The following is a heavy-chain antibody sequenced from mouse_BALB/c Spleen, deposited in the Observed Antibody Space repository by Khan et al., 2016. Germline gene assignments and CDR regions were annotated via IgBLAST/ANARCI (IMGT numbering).Heavy chain of an antibody. J-gene: IGHJ2*01. Sequence: EVQLQESGPSLVKPSQTLSLTCSVTGDSITSGYWNWIRKFPGKKLEYMGYISYSGSTYYNPSLKSRISTTRDTSKSQNYMQGDSVTTDDTASYYCAGYYGHFFDYWGQGTPLTVSP. D-gene: IGHD1-1*02. CDR2: ISYSGST. CDR3: AGYYGHFFDY. V-gene: IGHV3-8*02. CDR1: GDSITSGY.